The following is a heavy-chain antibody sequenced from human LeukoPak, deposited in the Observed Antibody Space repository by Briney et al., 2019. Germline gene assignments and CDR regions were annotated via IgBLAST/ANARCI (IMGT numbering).Heavy chain of an antibody. CDR3: AREYSGGYWTGYYFDY. CDR2: IYNSGTT. D-gene: IGHD1-26*01. V-gene: IGHV4-4*07. Sequence: SETLSLTCTVSGGSISSYYWSWIRQPAGKGLEWIGRIYNSGTTNYNPSLKSRVTMSVDTSKNYLSLKLSSVTAADTAVYYCAREYSGGYWTGYYFDYWGQGTLVTVSS. CDR1: GGSISSYY. J-gene: IGHJ4*02.